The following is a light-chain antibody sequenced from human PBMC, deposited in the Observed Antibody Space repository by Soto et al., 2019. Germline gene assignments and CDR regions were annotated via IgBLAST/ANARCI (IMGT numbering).Light chain of an antibody. J-gene: IGLJ2*01. CDR2: EVT. V-gene: IGLV2-14*01. CDR1: SSDIGAYNY. Sequence: QSVPTQPASVSGSPGQSITISCTGTSSDIGAYNYVCWYQQHPGKVPKLLIYEVTNRPSGVSTRFSGSKSGNTASLTISGLQAEDEADYYCTSYVKGNTVVFGGGTKLTVL. CDR3: TSYVKGNTVV.